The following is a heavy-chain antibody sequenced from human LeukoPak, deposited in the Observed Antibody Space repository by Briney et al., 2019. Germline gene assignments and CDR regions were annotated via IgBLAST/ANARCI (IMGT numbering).Heavy chain of an antibody. CDR1: GFTFSLYS. V-gene: IGHV3-48*01. D-gene: IGHD3-16*01. CDR2: ITSGSSTI. Sequence: GGSLRLSCVASGFTFSLYSMNWVRQAPGKGLEWVSYITSGSSTIYYADSVKGRFTISRDNAKNSLFLQMNSLRAEDTAVYYCGGDGGGDYWGQGTLVTVSS. CDR3: GGDGGGDY. J-gene: IGHJ4*02.